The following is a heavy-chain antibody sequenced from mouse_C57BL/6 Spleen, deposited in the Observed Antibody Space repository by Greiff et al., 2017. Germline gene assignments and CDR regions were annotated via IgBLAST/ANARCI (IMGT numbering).Heavy chain of an antibody. Sequence: QVQLKQPGAELVKPGASVKLSCKASGYTFTSYWMQWVKQRPGQGLEWIGEIDPSDSYTNYNQKFKGKATLTVDTSSSTAYMQLSSLTSEDSAVYYCARTLDGSSPWFAYWGQGTLVTVSA. V-gene: IGHV1-50*01. CDR2: IDPSDSYT. D-gene: IGHD1-1*01. CDR1: GYTFTSYW. J-gene: IGHJ3*01. CDR3: ARTLDGSSPWFAY.